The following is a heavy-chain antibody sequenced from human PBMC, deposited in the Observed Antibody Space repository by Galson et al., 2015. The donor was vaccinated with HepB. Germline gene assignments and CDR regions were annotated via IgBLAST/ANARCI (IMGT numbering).Heavy chain of an antibody. J-gene: IGHJ4*02. CDR1: GFTFSNYG. Sequence: SLRLSCAASGFTFSNYGMHWVRQAPGTGLEWVAVTWYDGSNKYYADSVKGRFTISRDNAKNTLYLQLSSLRAEDTAVYYCAREGMTAVTNFDLWGQGTLVTVSS. V-gene: IGHV3-33*01. CDR3: AREGMTAVTNFDL. D-gene: IGHD4-17*01. CDR2: TWYDGSNK.